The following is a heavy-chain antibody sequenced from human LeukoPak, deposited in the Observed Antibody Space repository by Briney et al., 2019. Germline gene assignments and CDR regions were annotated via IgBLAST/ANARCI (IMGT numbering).Heavy chain of an antibody. CDR2: ITGSDDGT. J-gene: IGHJ4*02. Sequence: GGSLRLSCAASGFTFSSSAMTWVHQAPGKGLEWVSTITGSDDGTYYADSVKGRFTISRDFSKNTLHLQMNSLRAEDTAVYYCAKDGRVVVAAYFDYWGQGTLVTVSS. D-gene: IGHD2-15*01. CDR3: AKDGRVVVAAYFDY. V-gene: IGHV3-23*01. CDR1: GFTFSSSA.